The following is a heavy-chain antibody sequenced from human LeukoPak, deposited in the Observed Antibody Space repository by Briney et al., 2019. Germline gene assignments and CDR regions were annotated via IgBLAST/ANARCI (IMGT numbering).Heavy chain of an antibody. D-gene: IGHD4-23*01. V-gene: IGHV1-69*02. CDR3: ARVGGNRNAMIDY. CDR2: IIPILGIA. J-gene: IGHJ4*02. Sequence: SVKVSCKASGGTFSSYTISWVRQAPGQGLEWMGRIIPILGIANYAQKFQGRVTITADKSTSTVYMELSSLRSEDTAVYYCARVGGNRNAMIDYWGQGTLVTVSS. CDR1: GGTFSSYT.